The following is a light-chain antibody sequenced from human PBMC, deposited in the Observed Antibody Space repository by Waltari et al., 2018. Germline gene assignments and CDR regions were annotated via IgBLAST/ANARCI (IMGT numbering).Light chain of an antibody. J-gene: IGLJ3*02. CDR3: AAWDDSLSGPWV. V-gene: IGLV1-47*01. Sequence: QTVVTQPPSASGTPGQRVTISCSGSSSNIANNYVNWYQQLPGTAPKLLIYRDNQRPSGVPDRFSGSKSGTSASLAISGLRSEDEADYYCAAWDDSLSGPWVFGGGTKLTVL. CDR2: RDN. CDR1: SSNIANNY.